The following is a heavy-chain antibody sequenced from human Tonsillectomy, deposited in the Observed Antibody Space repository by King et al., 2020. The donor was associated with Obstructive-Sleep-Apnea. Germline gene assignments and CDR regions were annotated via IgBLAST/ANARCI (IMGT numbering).Heavy chain of an antibody. Sequence: QLQESGPGLVKPSETLSLTCTISGGSISTYYWSWIRQPAGKGLEWIGRIYTSGNTNYNPSLKSRVTMSVDTSKNQFSLKLTSVTAADTAVYYCARHLWIFLTNDDAFDIWGQGTIVTVSS. CDR1: GGSISTYY. CDR2: IYTSGNT. V-gene: IGHV4-4*07. CDR3: ARHLWIFLTNDDAFDI. D-gene: IGHD2-2*03. J-gene: IGHJ3*02.